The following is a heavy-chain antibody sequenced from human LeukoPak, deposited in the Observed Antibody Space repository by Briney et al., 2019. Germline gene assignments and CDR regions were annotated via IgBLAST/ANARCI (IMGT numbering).Heavy chain of an antibody. CDR3: ARDTDYYDSSGPKWFDP. Sequence: GASVRVSCKASGGTFSSYTISWVRQAPGQGLEWMGRIIPILGIANYAQKSQGRVTITADKSTTTAYMELSSLRSEDTAVYYCARDTDYYDSSGPKWFDPWGQGTLVTVSS. CDR1: GGTFSSYT. D-gene: IGHD3-22*01. J-gene: IGHJ5*02. V-gene: IGHV1-69*04. CDR2: IIPILGIA.